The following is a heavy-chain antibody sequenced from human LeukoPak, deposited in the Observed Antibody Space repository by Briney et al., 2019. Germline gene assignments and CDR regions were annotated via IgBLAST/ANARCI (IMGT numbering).Heavy chain of an antibody. J-gene: IGHJ3*02. CDR2: INPNSGGT. V-gene: IGHV1-2*06. CDR3: ARAADYGDYNI. Sequence: GASVKVSCKASGYTFTGYYMHWVRQAPGQGLERMGRINPNSGGTNYAQKFQGRVTMTRDTSISIAYMELSRLRSDDTAVYYCARAADYGDYNIWGQGTMVTVSS. CDR1: GYTFTGYY. D-gene: IGHD4-17*01.